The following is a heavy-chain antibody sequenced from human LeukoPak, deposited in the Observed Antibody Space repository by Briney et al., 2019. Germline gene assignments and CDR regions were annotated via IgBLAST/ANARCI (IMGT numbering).Heavy chain of an antibody. J-gene: IGHJ4*02. CDR2: IYYSGST. CDR1: GGSISSYY. Sequence: PSETLSLTCTVSGGSISSYYWSWIRQPPGKGLEWIGYIYYSGSTNYNPSLKSRVTISVDTSKNQFSLKLSSVTAADTAVYYCARKIAAAGNRAIDYWGQGTLVTVSS. V-gene: IGHV4-59*12. D-gene: IGHD6-13*01. CDR3: ARKIAAAGNRAIDY.